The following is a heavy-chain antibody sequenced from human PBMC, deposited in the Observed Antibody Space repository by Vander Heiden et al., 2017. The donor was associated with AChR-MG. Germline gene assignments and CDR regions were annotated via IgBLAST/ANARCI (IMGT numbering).Heavy chain of an antibody. J-gene: IGHJ6*02. V-gene: IGHV1-46*03. CDR1: GNTLTSYY. Sequence: QVQLVQSGAEVKKPGASVKISCKASGNTLTSYYIHWVRQAPGQGLGWMGVISPNGGITRYEQKFQGRVTMTDDTSTSTVYVELSSLRSEDTAVDYCARDLAYYGMDVGGQGTTVTVSS. CDR2: ISPNGGIT. CDR3: ARDLAYYGMDV.